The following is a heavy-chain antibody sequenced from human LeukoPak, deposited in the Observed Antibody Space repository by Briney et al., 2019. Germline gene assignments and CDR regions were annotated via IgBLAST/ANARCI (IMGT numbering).Heavy chain of an antibody. CDR3: ARGPPPDFDY. Sequence: PSETLSLTCTVSGYSISSNYYWGWVRQPPGKGLEWIGSVYHSGSTYYNPSLKSRVTISPDTSKNQFSLKLSSVTAADTAVYYCARGPPPDFDYWGRGTLVTVSS. CDR2: VYHSGST. CDR1: GYSISSNYY. J-gene: IGHJ4*02. V-gene: IGHV4-38-2*02.